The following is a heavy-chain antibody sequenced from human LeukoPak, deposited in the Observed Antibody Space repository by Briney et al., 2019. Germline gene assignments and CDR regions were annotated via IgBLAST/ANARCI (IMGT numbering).Heavy chain of an antibody. CDR2: IYSSDTT. D-gene: IGHD3-10*01. V-gene: IGHV3-48*02. Sequence: PGGSLRLSCAASGFTFSGYAMNWVRQAPGKGLEWVSHIYSSDTTYADSVKGRFTISRDNAKNSLYLQMNSLRDEDTAVYYCARDLHYAFNIWGQGTTVIVSS. CDR1: GFTFSGYA. J-gene: IGHJ3*02. CDR3: ARDLHYAFNI.